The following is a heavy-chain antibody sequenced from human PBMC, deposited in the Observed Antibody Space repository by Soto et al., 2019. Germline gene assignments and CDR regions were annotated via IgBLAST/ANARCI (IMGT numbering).Heavy chain of an antibody. CDR1: GFTFTSSA. V-gene: IGHV1-58*01. D-gene: IGHD4-17*01. Sequence: GAAVKVSCKACGFTFTSSAVQWVRQARGQRLEWIGWIVVGSGNTNYAQKFQDRVTITRDMSTSTAYMELSSLRSEDTAVYYCARANYGGNSWDYYYYGMDVWGQGTTVTVSS. J-gene: IGHJ6*02. CDR2: IVVGSGNT. CDR3: ARANYGGNSWDYYYYGMDV.